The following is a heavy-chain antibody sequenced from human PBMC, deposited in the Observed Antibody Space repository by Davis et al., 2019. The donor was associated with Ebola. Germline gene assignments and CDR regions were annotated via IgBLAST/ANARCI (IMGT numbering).Heavy chain of an antibody. V-gene: IGHV4-34*01. D-gene: IGHD6-6*01. CDR3: ARVLQEVVRLDP. CDR1: GGSLSGHY. J-gene: IGHJ5*02. CDR2: INHSGST. Sequence: MPSETLSLTCAVYGGSLSGHYRSWIRQPPGKGLEWIGEINHSGSTNYDPSLKSRVTISVDTSKSQFSLKVRSVTAADTAVYYCARVLQEVVRLDPWGQGTLVTVSS.